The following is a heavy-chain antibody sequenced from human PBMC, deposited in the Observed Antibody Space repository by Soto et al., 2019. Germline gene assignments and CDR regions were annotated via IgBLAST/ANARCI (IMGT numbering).Heavy chain of an antibody. J-gene: IGHJ4*02. V-gene: IGHV3-11*01. CDR3: ARYSSSWYYFDY. CDR2: ISSSGSII. Sequence: GGSLRLSCAASGFTFSDYYMSWIRQAPGKGLEWVSYISSSGSIIYYGDSVKGRFTISRDDAKNSLYLQMNNLRAEDTAVYYCARYSSSWYYFDYWGQGTLVTVSS. CDR1: GFTFSDYY. D-gene: IGHD6-13*01.